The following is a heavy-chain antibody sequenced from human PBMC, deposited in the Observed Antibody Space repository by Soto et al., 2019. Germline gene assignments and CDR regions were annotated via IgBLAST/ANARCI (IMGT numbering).Heavy chain of an antibody. CDR2: LIPMFGTT. CDR1: GGTFSSYS. CDR3: ARAAVLTFTRFYDVDV. Sequence: QVQLVQSGAEVKTPGSSVKVSCEASGGTFSSYSINWVRQAPGQGLEWMGRLIPMFGTTDYAQRFQGRVTFAADESTNTASMEVTDLTSEDTAVYYCARAAVLTFTRFYDVDVWGQGTRSPSP. V-gene: IGHV1-69*18. J-gene: IGHJ6*02. D-gene: IGHD6-25*01.